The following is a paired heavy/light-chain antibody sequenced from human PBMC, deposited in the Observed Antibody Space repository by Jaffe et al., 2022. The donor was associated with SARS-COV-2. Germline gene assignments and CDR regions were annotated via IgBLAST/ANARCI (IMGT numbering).Light chain of an antibody. CDR2: LGS. V-gene: IGKV2-28*01. Sequence: DIVMTQSPLSLPVTPGEPASISCRSSQSLLHSNGYNYLDWYLQKPGQSPQLLIYLGSNRASGVPDRFSGSGSGTDFTLKISRVEAEDVGVYYCMQALQFTFGPGTKVDIK. J-gene: IGKJ3*01. CDR3: MQALQFT. CDR1: QSLLHSNGYNY.
Heavy chain of an antibody. CDR2: TYYRSKWYN. CDR1: GDSVSSNSAA. V-gene: IGHV6-1*01. D-gene: IGHD6-6*01. CDR3: ARAHIAARPDYYYGMDV. Sequence: QVQLQQSGPGLVKPSQTLSLTCAISGDSVSSNSAAWNWIRQSPSRGLEWLGRTYYRSKWYNDYAVSVKSRITINPDTSKNQFSLQLNSVTPEDTAVYYCARAHIAARPDYYYGMDVWGQGTTVTVSS. J-gene: IGHJ6*02.